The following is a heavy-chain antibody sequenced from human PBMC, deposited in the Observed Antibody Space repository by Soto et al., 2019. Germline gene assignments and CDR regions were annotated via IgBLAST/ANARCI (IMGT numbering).Heavy chain of an antibody. J-gene: IGHJ5*02. CDR3: ARGAIVVVPAALAKPLFDP. CDR2: IYHSGST. Sequence: KTSETLSLTCAVSGYSISSGYYWGWIRQPPGKGLEWIGSIYHSGSTYYNPSLKSRVTISVDTSKNQFSLKLSSVTAADTAVYYCARGAIVVVPAALAKPLFDPWGQGTLVTVSS. CDR1: GYSISSGYY. D-gene: IGHD2-2*01. V-gene: IGHV4-38-2*01.